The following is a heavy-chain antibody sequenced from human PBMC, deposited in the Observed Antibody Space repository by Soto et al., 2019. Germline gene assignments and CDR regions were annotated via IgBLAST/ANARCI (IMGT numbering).Heavy chain of an antibody. D-gene: IGHD6-6*01. CDR3: ASPVRFGSSGELN. CDR2: ISGSDGTST. V-gene: IGHV3-23*01. J-gene: IGHJ4*02. CDR1: GFTFSSYA. Sequence: PGGSLRLSCAASGFTFSSYAMSWVRQAPGKGLEWVSAISGSDGTSTSYAASVKGRFTISRDNAKNTLYLQMNNLRAEDTAGYYCASPVRFGSSGELNWGRGTLVTVSS.